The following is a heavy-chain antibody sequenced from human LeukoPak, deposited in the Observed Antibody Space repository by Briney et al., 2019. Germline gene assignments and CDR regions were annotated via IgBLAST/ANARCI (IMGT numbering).Heavy chain of an antibody. CDR2: ISGSGGST. J-gene: IGHJ4*02. D-gene: IGHD6-13*01. CDR1: GFTFSSYA. V-gene: IGHV3-23*01. CDR3: ARDLTLNIAGGYYFDY. Sequence: GGSLRLSCAASGFTFSSYAMSWVRQAPGKGLEWVSAISGSGGSTYYADSVKGRFTISRDNSKNTLYLQMNSLRAEDTAVYYCARDLTLNIAGGYYFDYWGQGTLVTVSS.